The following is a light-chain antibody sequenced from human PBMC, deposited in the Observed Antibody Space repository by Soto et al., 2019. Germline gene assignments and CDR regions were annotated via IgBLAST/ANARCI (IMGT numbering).Light chain of an antibody. Sequence: EIVLTQSPGTLSLSPGERATLSCRASQSVSSNYLAWYQQKPGQAPRLLIYGASTRATGIPDRFSGSGSGTDFTLTISSLEFGDSAVYYCQVRTNWSIAFGRGTRLEIK. CDR3: QVRTNWSIA. CDR1: QSVSSNY. V-gene: IGKV3D-20*02. J-gene: IGKJ5*01. CDR2: GAS.